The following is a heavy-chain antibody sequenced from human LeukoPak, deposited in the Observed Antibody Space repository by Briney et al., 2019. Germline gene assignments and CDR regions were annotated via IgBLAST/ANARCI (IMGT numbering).Heavy chain of an antibody. D-gene: IGHD2-2*01. Sequence: SETLSLTCTVSGGSISSYYWSWIRHPPGKGLEGIGYIYYSGSTNYNPSLKSRVTISVDTSKNQFSLKLSSVTAADTAVYYCARVLCSSTSCDLDYWGQGTLVTVSS. CDR1: GGSISSYY. J-gene: IGHJ4*02. V-gene: IGHV4-59*01. CDR3: ARVLCSSTSCDLDY. CDR2: IYYSGST.